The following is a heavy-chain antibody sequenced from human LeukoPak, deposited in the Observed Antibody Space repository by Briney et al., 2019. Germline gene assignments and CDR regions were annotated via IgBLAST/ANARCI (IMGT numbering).Heavy chain of an antibody. CDR2: IYYSGST. CDR3: ARDSCSSTSCRRKFDN. D-gene: IGHD2-2*01. V-gene: IGHV4-39*07. J-gene: IGHJ4*02. Sequence: PSETLSLTCTVSGGSITSSNYLWGWIRQSPGKGLEWIGSIYYSGSTYYSPSLKSRVTISVETSKIQFSLKLSSVTAADSAVYYCARDSCSSTSCRRKFDNWGQGTLVTVSS. CDR1: GGSITSSNYL.